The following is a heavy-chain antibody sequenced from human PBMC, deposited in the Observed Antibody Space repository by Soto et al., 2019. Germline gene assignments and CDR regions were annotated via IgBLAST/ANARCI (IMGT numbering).Heavy chain of an antibody. J-gene: IGHJ6*02. CDR1: GGSFSGYY. V-gene: IGHV4-34*01. CDR3: ARIPSTTVTTSYYYGMDV. Sequence: SETLSLTCAVYGGSFSGYYWSWIRQPPGKGLEWIGEINHSGSTNYNPSLKSRVTISVDTSKNQFSLKLSSVTAADTAVCYFARIPSTTVTTSYYYGMDVWGQGTTVTVSS. D-gene: IGHD4-17*01. CDR2: INHSGST.